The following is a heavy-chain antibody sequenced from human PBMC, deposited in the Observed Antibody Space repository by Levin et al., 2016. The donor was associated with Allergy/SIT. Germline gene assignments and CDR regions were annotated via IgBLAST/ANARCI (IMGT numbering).Heavy chain of an antibody. CDR1: GGSISSYY. CDR2: IYTSGST. J-gene: IGHJ6*02. CDR3: ARHTNLGVTIDYYAMDV. D-gene: IGHD4-17*01. Sequence: SETLSLTCTVSGGSISSYYWSWIRQPAGKGLEWIGRIYTSGSTNYDPSLKSRVTMSVDTSKNQFSLKLSSVTAADTAVYYCARHTNLGVTIDYYAMDVWGQGTTVTVSS. V-gene: IGHV4-4*07.